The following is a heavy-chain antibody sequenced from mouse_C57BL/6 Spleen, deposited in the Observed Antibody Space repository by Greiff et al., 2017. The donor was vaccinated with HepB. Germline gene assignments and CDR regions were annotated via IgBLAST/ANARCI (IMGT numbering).Heavy chain of an antibody. J-gene: IGHJ2*01. CDR1: GFTFSSYA. D-gene: IGHD3-1*01. CDR2: ISSGGDYI. V-gene: IGHV5-9-1*02. CDR3: TRDPGAYFDY. Sequence: EVKLQESGEGLVKPGGSLKLSCAASGFTFSSYAMSWVRQTPEKRLEWVAYISSGGDYIYYADTVKGRFTISRDNARNTLYLQMSSLKSEDTAMYYCTRDPGAYFDYWGQGTTLTVSS.